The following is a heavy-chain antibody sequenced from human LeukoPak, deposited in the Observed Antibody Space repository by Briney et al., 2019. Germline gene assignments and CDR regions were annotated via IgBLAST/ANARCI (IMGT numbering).Heavy chain of an antibody. J-gene: IGHJ4*02. CDR1: GGSISSYY. D-gene: IGHD6-6*01. CDR2: TYYSGST. Sequence: SETLSLTCTVSGGSISSYYWSWIRQPPGKGLEWIGYTYYSGSTNYNPSLKSRVTISVDTSKNQFSLKLSSVTAADTAVYYCARVGSIAARPFDYWGQGTLVTVSS. V-gene: IGHV4-59*01. CDR3: ARVGSIAARPFDY.